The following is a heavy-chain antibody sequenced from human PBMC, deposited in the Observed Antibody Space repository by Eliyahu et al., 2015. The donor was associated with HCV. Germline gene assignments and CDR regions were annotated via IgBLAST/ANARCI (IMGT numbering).Heavy chain of an antibody. CDR3: TREDSSGYYPTVWDV. J-gene: IGHJ6*02. CDR1: GFTXGDYA. CDR2: IRSKXYGGTT. Sequence: EVQLVXSGGGLVQPGRSLRLXCTASGFTXGDYAMSWVRQAPGKGLEWVGFIRSKXYGGTTEYAASVKGRFTISRDDSKSIAYLQMNSLKTEDTAVYYCTREDSSGYYPTVWDVWGQGTTVTVSS. V-gene: IGHV3-49*04. D-gene: IGHD3-22*01.